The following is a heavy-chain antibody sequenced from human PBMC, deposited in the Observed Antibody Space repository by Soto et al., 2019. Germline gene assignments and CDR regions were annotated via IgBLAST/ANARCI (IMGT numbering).Heavy chain of an antibody. V-gene: IGHV4-31*03. CDR3: ARDAYDILTGYYMDY. Sequence: TLSLTCTVSGGSISSGGYYWSWIRQHPGKGLEWIGYIYYSGSTYYNPSLKSRVTISVDTSKNQFSLKLSSVTAADTAVYYCARDAYDILTGYYMDYWGQGTLVTVSS. J-gene: IGHJ4*02. CDR2: IYYSGST. D-gene: IGHD3-9*01. CDR1: GGSISSGGYY.